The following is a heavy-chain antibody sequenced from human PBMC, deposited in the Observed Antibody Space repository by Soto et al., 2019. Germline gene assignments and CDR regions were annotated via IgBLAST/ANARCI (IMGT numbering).Heavy chain of an antibody. CDR1: GFTFSSYD. Sequence: GGSLRLSCAASGFTFSSYDMHWVRQATGKGLEWVSAIGTAGDTYYPGSVKGRFTISRENAKNSLYLQMNSLRAGDTAAYYCARARYEDAFDIWGQGTMVTVSS. J-gene: IGHJ3*02. CDR2: IGTAGDT. V-gene: IGHV3-13*01. D-gene: IGHD5-12*01. CDR3: ARARYEDAFDI.